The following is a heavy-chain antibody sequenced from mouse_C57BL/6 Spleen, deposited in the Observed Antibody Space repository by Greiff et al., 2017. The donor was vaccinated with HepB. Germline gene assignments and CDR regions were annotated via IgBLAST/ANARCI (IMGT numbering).Heavy chain of an antibody. Sequence: EVQLQQSGPVLVKPGASVKMSCKASGYTFTDYYMNWVKQSHGKGLEWIGVINPYNGGTSYNQKFKGKATLTVDKSSSTAYMELNSLTSEDSAVYYCARAYYSNYVDRAWFAYWGQGTLVTVSA. D-gene: IGHD2-5*01. CDR2: INPYNGGT. CDR1: GYTFTDYY. V-gene: IGHV1-19*01. CDR3: ARAYYSNYVDRAWFAY. J-gene: IGHJ3*01.